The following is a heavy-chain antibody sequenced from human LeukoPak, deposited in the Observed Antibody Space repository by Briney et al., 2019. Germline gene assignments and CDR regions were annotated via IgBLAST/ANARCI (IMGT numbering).Heavy chain of an antibody. CDR3: ARDRHKYKYDGSGYRPY. CDR1: GFTFSSYS. J-gene: IGHJ4*02. Sequence: PGGSLRLSCAASGFTFSSYSMNWVRQAPGKGLEWVSSISSNSSYIYYADSVKGRFTISRDNAKNSLYLQMNSLRAEDTAVYYCARDRHKYKYDGSGYRPYWGQGTLVTVSS. CDR2: ISSNSSYI. D-gene: IGHD3-22*01. V-gene: IGHV3-21*01.